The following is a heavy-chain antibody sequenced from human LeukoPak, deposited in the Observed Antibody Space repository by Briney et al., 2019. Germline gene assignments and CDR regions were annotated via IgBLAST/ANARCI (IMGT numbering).Heavy chain of an antibody. CDR2: ISSSGSTI. D-gene: IGHD3-10*02. CDR3: AELGITMIGGV. J-gene: IGHJ6*04. V-gene: IGHV3-48*04. CDR1: GFTFSSYS. Sequence: GGSLRLSCAASGFTFSSYSMNWVRQAPGKWLEWVSYISSSGSTIYYADSVRGRFTISRDNAKNSLYLQMNSLRAEDTAVYYCAELGITMIGGVWGKGTTVTISS.